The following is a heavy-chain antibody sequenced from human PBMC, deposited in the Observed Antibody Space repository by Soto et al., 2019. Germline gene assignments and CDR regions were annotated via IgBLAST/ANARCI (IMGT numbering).Heavy chain of an antibody. Sequence: QVQLVQSGAEVKKPGSSVKVSCTASGGSLRNSVISWVRQAPAQRLEWMGGVIPILGTANYAQKFQGRVTMAADEATRTAYMDLSSLGPDHPAVYYWARLGHPGHWGPGTLVIVSS. CDR1: GGSLRNSV. CDR3: ARLGHPGH. J-gene: IGHJ4*02. CDR2: VIPILGTA. V-gene: IGHV1-69*01.